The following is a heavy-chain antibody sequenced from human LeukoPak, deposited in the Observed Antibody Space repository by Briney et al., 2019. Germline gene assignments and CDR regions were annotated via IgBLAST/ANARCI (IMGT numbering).Heavy chain of an antibody. V-gene: IGHV3-30-3*01. J-gene: IGHJ6*02. CDR3: ARGMGYCSSTSCYEPQDYYYGMDV. D-gene: IGHD2-2*01. CDR2: ISYDGSNK. Sequence: GGSLRLSCAASGFTFSSYAMHWVRQAPGKGLEWVAVISYDGSNKYYADSVKGRFTISRDNSKNTLYLQMNSLRAEDTAVYYCARGMGYCSSTSCYEPQDYYYGMDVWGQGPTFTVSS. CDR1: GFTFSSYA.